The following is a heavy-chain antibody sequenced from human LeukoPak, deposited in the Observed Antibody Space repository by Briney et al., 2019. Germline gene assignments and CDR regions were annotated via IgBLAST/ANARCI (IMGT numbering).Heavy chain of an antibody. V-gene: IGHV3-30-3*01. D-gene: IGHD6-13*01. CDR2: ISYDGSNK. J-gene: IGHJ4*02. CDR1: GFTFDDYA. CDR3: ARVSSRLAAAGTYFDY. Sequence: GGSLRLSCAASGFTFDDYAMHWVRQAPGKGLEWVAVISYDGSNKYYADSVKGRFTISRDNSKNTLYLQMNSLRAEDTAAYYCARVSSRLAAAGTYFDYWGQGTLVTVSS.